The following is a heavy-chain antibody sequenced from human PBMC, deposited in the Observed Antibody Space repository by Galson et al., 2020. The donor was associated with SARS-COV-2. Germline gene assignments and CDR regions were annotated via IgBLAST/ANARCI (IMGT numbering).Heavy chain of an antibody. Sequence: NSGGSLRLSCAASGFTFSSYSMNWVRQAPGKGLEWVSSISSSSSYIYYADSVKGRFTISRDNAKNSLYLQMNSLRAEDTAVYYCARSSPTYYDILTGAYGMDVWGQGTTVTVAS. CDR3: ARSSPTYYDILTGAYGMDV. CDR2: ISSSSSYI. J-gene: IGHJ6*02. CDR1: GFTFSSYS. D-gene: IGHD3-9*01. V-gene: IGHV3-21*01.